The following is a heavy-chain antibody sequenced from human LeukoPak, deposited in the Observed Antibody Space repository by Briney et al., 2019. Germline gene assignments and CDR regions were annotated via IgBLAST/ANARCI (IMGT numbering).Heavy chain of an antibody. CDR2: ISGSGGST. CDR1: GFTFSSYG. J-gene: IGHJ4*02. D-gene: IGHD3-22*01. V-gene: IGHV3-23*01. Sequence: PGGSLRLSCAASGFTFSSYGMSWVRQAPEKGLEWVSAISGSGGSTYYADSVKGRFTISRDNSKNTLYLQMNSLRAEDTAVYYCAKETYYYDSSGYPTPLDYWGQGTLVTVSS. CDR3: AKETYYYDSSGYPTPLDY.